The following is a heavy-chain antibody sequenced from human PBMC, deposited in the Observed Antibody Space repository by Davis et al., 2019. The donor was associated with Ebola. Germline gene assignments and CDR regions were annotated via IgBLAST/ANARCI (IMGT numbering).Heavy chain of an antibody. V-gene: IGHV3-21*01. CDR3: ARGCSSTSCYFN. Sequence: GGSLRLSCAASGFTFSSYSMSWVRQAPGKGLEWVSSISSSSSYIYYADSVKGRFTISRDNAKNPLYLQMNSLRAEDTAVYYCARGCSSTSCYFNWGQGTLVTVSS. D-gene: IGHD2-2*01. CDR1: GFTFSSYS. CDR2: ISSSSSYI. J-gene: IGHJ4*02.